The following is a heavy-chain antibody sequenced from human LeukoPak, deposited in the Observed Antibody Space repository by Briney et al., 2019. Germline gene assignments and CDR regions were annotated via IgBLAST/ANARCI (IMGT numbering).Heavy chain of an antibody. CDR2: ISAYNGNT. CDR3: ARVERTNDY. CDR1: GYTFTSYG. J-gene: IGHJ4*02. D-gene: IGHD3-3*01. Sequence: ASVKVSCKASGYTFTSYGISWVRQAPGQGLEWMGWISAYNGNTNYAQKFQGRVTITPDKSTSTAYMELSSLRSEDTAVYYCARVERTNDYWGQGTLVTVSS. V-gene: IGHV1-18*01.